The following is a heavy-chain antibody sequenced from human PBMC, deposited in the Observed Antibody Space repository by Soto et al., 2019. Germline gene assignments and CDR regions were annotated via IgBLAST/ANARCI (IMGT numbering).Heavy chain of an antibody. V-gene: IGHV4-31*03. CDR2: IYYSGST. CDR1: GGSISSGGYY. J-gene: IGHJ5*02. Sequence: PSETLSLTCTVSGGSISSGGYYWSWIRQHPGKGLEWIGYIYYSGSTYYNPSLKSRVTISVDTSKNQFSLKLSSVTAADTAVYYCAGRVVVVAATAPDTGWFDPWGQGTLVTVSS. D-gene: IGHD2-15*01. CDR3: AGRVVVVAATAPDTGWFDP.